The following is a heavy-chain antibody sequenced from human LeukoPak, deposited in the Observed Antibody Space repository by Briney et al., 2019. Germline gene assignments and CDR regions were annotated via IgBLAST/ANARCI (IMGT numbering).Heavy chain of an antibody. J-gene: IGHJ4*02. Sequence: GGSLRLSCAASGFTFSNFGMHWVRQAPGKGLEWVAVISYDGSNKYYADSVKGRFTISRDNSKNTLYLQMNSLRAEDTAVYYCARQTEGELPPGYWGQGTLVTVSS. CDR2: ISYDGSNK. V-gene: IGHV3-30*19. CDR1: GFTFSNFG. D-gene: IGHD1-26*01. CDR3: ARQTEGELPPGY.